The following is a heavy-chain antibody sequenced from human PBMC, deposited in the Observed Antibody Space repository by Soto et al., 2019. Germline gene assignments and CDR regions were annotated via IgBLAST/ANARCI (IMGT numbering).Heavy chain of an antibody. Sequence: QVQLQESGPGLVKPSQTLSLTCTVSGGSISSGGTGSYWTWIRQLPGKGLEWIGYIYYTGNTYYNPSLKSRPTISIDTSGNQFSLQLTSVTAADTAVYFCASGHDAYKVRYWGQGTLVTVSS. CDR1: GGSISSGGTGSY. CDR2: IYYTGNT. CDR3: ASGHDAYKVRY. D-gene: IGHD1-1*01. V-gene: IGHV4-31*03. J-gene: IGHJ4*02.